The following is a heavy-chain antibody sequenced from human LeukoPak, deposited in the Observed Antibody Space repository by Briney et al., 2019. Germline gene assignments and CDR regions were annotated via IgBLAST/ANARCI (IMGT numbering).Heavy chain of an antibody. J-gene: IGHJ4*02. CDR3: AKDRAYFDY. CDR2: ISGSVGST. D-gene: IGHD3-10*01. CDR1: GFTLSSYA. Sequence: GGPLSLSCAVSGFTLSSYAMSWVRQAPGKGLEWVSAISGSVGSTYYADSVKARFTISRDNSKTTLYLQMHTLRAEDTAVYDCAKDRAYFDYSGQASLVT. V-gene: IGHV3-23*01.